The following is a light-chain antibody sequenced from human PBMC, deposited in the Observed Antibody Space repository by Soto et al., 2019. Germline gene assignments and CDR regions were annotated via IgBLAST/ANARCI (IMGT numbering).Light chain of an antibody. V-gene: IGKV1-39*01. CDR1: QSIGKH. CDR3: QQSYSSPTT. Sequence: DIQITHSPSFLSASVLYRVTITCRASQSIGKHLNWYQQKPGKAPKFLIYGASTLQSGVPSRFTGSGSGTDFTLTVNSLQPEDFATYYCQQSYSSPTTFGQGTRLEIK. J-gene: IGKJ5*01. CDR2: GAS.